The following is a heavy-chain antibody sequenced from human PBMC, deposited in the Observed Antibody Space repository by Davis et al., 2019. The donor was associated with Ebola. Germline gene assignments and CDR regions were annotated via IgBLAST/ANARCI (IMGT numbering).Heavy chain of an antibody. J-gene: IGHJ4*02. Sequence: GESLKISCAASGFTFSIYAMHWVRQASGKGLEWVGRIRSKANSYATAYAASVKGRFTISRDDSKNTAYLQMNSLKTEDTAVYYCTSGGKVDYWGQGTLVTVSS. V-gene: IGHV3-73*01. CDR1: GFTFSIYA. CDR3: TSGGKVDY. CDR2: IRSKANSYAT. D-gene: IGHD1-26*01.